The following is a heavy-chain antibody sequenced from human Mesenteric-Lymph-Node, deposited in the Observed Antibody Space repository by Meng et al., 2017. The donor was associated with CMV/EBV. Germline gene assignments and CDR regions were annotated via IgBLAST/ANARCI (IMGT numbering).Heavy chain of an antibody. V-gene: IGHV1-8*01. D-gene: IGHD4-11*01. CDR3: AGDPTTGQLDY. Sequence: ASVKVSCKASAYTLTSHDIHWVRQATGQGLEWMGWMNPSSGSTGYAQKFQGRVTITRNTSISTAYMELSSLRSEDTAVYYCAGDPTTGQLDYWGQGTLVTVSS. CDR2: MNPSSGST. CDR1: AYTLTSHD. J-gene: IGHJ4*02.